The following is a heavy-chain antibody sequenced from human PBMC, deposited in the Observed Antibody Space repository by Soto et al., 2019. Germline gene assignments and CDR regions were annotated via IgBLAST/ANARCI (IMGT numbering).Heavy chain of an antibody. Sequence: QLQLQESGPGLVKPSETLSLTCTVSGGSISSSSYYWGWIRQPPGKGLEWIGSIYYSGSTYYNPSLKSRVTIPVDTSKNQFSLKLSSVTAADTAVYYCARRYGDYAPIDYWGQGTLVTVSS. CDR2: IYYSGST. J-gene: IGHJ4*02. CDR3: ARRYGDYAPIDY. V-gene: IGHV4-39*01. CDR1: GGSISSSSYY. D-gene: IGHD4-17*01.